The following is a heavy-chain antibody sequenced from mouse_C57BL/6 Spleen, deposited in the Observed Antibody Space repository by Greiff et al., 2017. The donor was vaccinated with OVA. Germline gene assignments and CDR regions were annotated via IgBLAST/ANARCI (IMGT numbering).Heavy chain of an antibody. Sequence: VQLQQSGAELVRPGASVTLSCKASGYTFTDYEMHWVKQTPVHGLEWIGAIDPETGGTAYNQKFKGKAILTADKSSSTAYMELRSLTSEDSAVYYCTTYYRNYVPFAYWGQGTLVTVSA. CDR2: IDPETGGT. CDR3: TTYYRNYVPFAY. V-gene: IGHV1-15*01. D-gene: IGHD2-5*01. J-gene: IGHJ3*01. CDR1: GYTFTDYE.